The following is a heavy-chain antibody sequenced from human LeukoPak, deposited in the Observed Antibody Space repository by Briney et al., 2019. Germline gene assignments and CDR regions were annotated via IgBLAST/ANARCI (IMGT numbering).Heavy chain of an antibody. CDR2: ISGSGGST. CDR1: GFTYSNYA. CDR3: AIHGWLPPFGY. V-gene: IGHV3-23*01. J-gene: IGHJ4*02. D-gene: IGHD6-19*01. Sequence: GGSLRLSCVASGFTYSNYAMSWVRQAPGKGLEWVSAISGSGGSTYYADSVKGRFTISRDNSKNTLYLQMNSLRAEDTAVYYCAIHGWLPPFGYWGQGTLVTVSS.